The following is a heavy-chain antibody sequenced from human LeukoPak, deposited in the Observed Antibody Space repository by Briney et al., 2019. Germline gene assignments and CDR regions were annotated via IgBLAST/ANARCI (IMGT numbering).Heavy chain of an antibody. CDR3: AKEQYYDFWTGYGRFDY. CDR2: IRSKANSYAT. CDR1: GFTFSGSA. Sequence: PGRSLRLSCAASGFTFSGSAMHWVRQASGKGLEWVGRIRSKANSYATAYAASVKGRFTISRDDSKNTAYLQMNSLKTEDTAVYYCAKEQYYDFWTGYGRFDYWGQGTLVTVSS. J-gene: IGHJ4*02. V-gene: IGHV3-73*01. D-gene: IGHD3-3*01.